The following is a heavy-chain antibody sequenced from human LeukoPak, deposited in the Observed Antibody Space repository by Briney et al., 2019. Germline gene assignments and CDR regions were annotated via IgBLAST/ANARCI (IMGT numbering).Heavy chain of an antibody. J-gene: IGHJ4*02. CDR3: ARVPEVWALFDY. CDR2: ISSNGGST. Sequence: PGGSLRLSCAASGFTFVSYAMHWVRQAPGKGLEYVSGISSNGGSTYYANSVKGRFTISRDNSKNTLYLQMGSLTAEDMAVYYCARVPEVWALFDYWGQGTLVTVSS. D-gene: IGHD1-14*01. CDR1: GFTFVSYA. V-gene: IGHV3-64*01.